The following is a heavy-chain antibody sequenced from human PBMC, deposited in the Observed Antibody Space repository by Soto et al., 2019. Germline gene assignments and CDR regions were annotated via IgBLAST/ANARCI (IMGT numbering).Heavy chain of an antibody. CDR1: GYTFMHYG. J-gene: IGHJ6*03. Sequence: ASVKVSCKASGYTFMHYGITWVRQAPGQGLEWMGWINPYNGNTDYAQKFQGRVTMTTDTSTSTAYMELRSLRSDDTAVYYCARGLGDYDFWSAQSPPYYMDVWGKGTTVTVSS. D-gene: IGHD3-3*01. CDR2: INPYNGNT. V-gene: IGHV1-18*01. CDR3: ARGLGDYDFWSAQSPPYYMDV.